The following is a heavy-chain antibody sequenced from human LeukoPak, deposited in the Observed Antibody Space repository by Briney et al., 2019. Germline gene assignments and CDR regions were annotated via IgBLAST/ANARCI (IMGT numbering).Heavy chain of an antibody. CDR1: GGSISSYY. CDR3: ARVSSDSRRDGCNVVDY. J-gene: IGHJ4*02. D-gene: IGHD5-24*01. V-gene: IGHV4-59*01. Sequence: SETLSLTCTVPGGSISSYYWTWIRQPPGKGLEWIGYIYYSGSTSYNPSLMSRVTFSVDTSRNQFSLRLTSVTAADTAVYYCARVSSDSRRDGCNVVDYWGQGTLVTVSS. CDR2: IYYSGST.